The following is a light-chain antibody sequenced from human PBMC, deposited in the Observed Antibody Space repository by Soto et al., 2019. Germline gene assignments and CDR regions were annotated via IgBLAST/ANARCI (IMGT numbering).Light chain of an antibody. Sequence: DIVMTQSPDSLAVSLGERPTINCKSSQSVLYSSNNKNYLAWYQQKPGQPPKLPIYSASTRESGVPDRFSGSGSGTDFTLTISSLQAEDVAVYYCQQYYSTPYTFGQGTKLEIK. V-gene: IGKV4-1*01. CDR2: SAS. J-gene: IGKJ2*01. CDR1: QSVLYSSNNKNY. CDR3: QQYYSTPYT.